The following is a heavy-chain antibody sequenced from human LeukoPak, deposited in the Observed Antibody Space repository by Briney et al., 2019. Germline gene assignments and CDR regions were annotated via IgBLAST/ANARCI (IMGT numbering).Heavy chain of an antibody. V-gene: IGHV4-59*01. CDR3: ARLSSGRPHEYFQH. D-gene: IGHD3-22*01. J-gene: IGHJ1*01. CDR2: IYSSGST. CDR1: GGSMSSYY. Sequence: PAETLSLTCTVSGGSMSSYYWSWVGQPPGKGLEWIAYIYSSGSTNYNPSLKSRATISVDTSKNQFSLRLTSVTAADTAVYYCARLSSGRPHEYFQHWGQGTLVSASS.